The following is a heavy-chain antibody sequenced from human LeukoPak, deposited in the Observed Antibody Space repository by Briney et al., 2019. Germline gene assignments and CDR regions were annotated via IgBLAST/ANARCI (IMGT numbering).Heavy chain of an antibody. CDR1: GGSFSGYY. CDR2: INHSGST. Sequence: KPSETLSLTCAVYGGSFSGYYWSWIRQPPGKGLEWIGEINHSGSTNYNPSLKSRVTISVDTSKNQFSLKLSSVTAADTAVYYCARHGRYSSSWYAYWGQGTLVTVSS. D-gene: IGHD6-13*01. CDR3: ARHGRYSSSWYAY. J-gene: IGHJ4*02. V-gene: IGHV4-34*01.